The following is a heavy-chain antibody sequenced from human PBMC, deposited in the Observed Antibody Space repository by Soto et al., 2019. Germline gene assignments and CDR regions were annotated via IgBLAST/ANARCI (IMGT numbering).Heavy chain of an antibody. J-gene: IGHJ4*02. CDR1: GFSFSTYW. CDR2: VNEDGTEK. CDR3: CHTVG. Sequence: EVQMVESGGGLVQPGGSLRLSCAASGFSFSTYWMYWVRQAPGKGLEWVANVNEDGTEKNYVDSVKGRFTISRDNAKNPPDLPMNSLGGEDTGVEFCCHTVGGGQGTLVTVSS. D-gene: IGHD4-17*01. V-gene: IGHV3-7*01.